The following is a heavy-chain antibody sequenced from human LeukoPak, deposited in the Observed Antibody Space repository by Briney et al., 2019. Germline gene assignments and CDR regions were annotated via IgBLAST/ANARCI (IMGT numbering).Heavy chain of an antibody. J-gene: IGHJ4*02. D-gene: IGHD3-9*01. Sequence: SQTLSLTCTVSGCSISSGDFYWSCMGPPPGKDLESIGYIYYSGSSYYNPSLKSRVTISVVTFKNQFSLKLSSVTGAETAVYYCARSNILTGYVYWGQGTLVTVSS. CDR2: IYYSGSS. CDR3: ARSNILTGYVY. CDR1: GCSISSGDFY. V-gene: IGHV4-30-4*01.